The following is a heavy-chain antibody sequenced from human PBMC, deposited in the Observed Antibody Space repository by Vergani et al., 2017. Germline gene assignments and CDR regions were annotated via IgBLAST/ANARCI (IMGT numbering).Heavy chain of an antibody. J-gene: IGHJ4*02. D-gene: IGHD3-22*01. Sequence: QVQLVQSGAEVKKPGSSVKVSCKASGGTFSSYAISWVRQAPGQGLEWMGGIIPIFGTVNYAQKFQGRVTITADDSTSTAYMELSILRSEETAMYYYARDKEYYDSNGYFDYWGQGTLVTVSS. CDR2: IIPIFGTV. CDR3: ARDKEYYDSNGYFDY. CDR1: GGTFSSYA. V-gene: IGHV1-69*01.